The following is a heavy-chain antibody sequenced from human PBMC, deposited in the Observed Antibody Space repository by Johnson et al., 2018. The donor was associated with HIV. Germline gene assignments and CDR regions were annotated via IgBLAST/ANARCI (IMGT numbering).Heavy chain of an antibody. J-gene: IGHJ3*02. CDR2: ISYDGSNE. CDR3: ARDLWATVNQPASHAVDM. D-gene: IGHD4-17*01. Sequence: QVQLVESGGGLVQPGRSLRLSCAASGFTFTSYAMHWVRQAPGKGLEWVALISYDGSNEFYADSVKGRFTISRDNSKNTLYLQMNSLRTEDTAVYYCARDLWATVNQPASHAVDMWGRGIMVTVSS. CDR1: GFTFTSYA. V-gene: IGHV3-30-3*01.